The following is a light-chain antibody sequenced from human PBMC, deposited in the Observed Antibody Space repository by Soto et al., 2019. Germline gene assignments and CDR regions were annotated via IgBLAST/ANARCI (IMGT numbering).Light chain of an antibody. V-gene: IGKV1-5*01. CDR1: QSTSSW. Sequence: DIQMTQSPSTLSASVGDRATITCRASQSTSSWLAWYQQKPGKAPKLLIYDASSLKSGVPSRFSGSGSGTGFTLTISSLQPDDFATYYCQQYNSYLYTFGQGTRLEIK. J-gene: IGKJ5*01. CDR2: DAS. CDR3: QQYNSYLYT.